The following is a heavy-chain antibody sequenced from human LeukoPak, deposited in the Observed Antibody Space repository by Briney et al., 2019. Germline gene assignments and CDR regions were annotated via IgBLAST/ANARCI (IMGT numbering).Heavy chain of an antibody. J-gene: IGHJ6*03. CDR3: ATQPLRDYGDYYYYYMDV. Sequence: GASVKVSCKVSGYTLTELSMHWVRQAPGKELEWMGGFDPEDGETIYAQKFQGRVTMTEDTSTDTAYMELSSLRSEDTAVYYCATQPLRDYGDYYYYYMDVWGKGTTVTVSS. CDR2: FDPEDGET. CDR1: GYTLTELS. D-gene: IGHD4-17*01. V-gene: IGHV1-24*01.